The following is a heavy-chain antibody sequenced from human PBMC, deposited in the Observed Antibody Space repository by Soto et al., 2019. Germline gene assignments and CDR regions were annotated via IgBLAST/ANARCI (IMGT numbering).Heavy chain of an antibody. D-gene: IGHD3-16*02. J-gene: IGHJ5*02. Sequence: SVKVACNSSVYTFDIYAMNCMRRAPGQRLEWMGWINAGNGDTKYSQKFQDRLTISRDTSASTAYMELSSLTSEDTAVYYCARSGVFAWTRTACAPYNWFDPWGQGTLVTVSS. CDR1: VYTFDIYA. CDR3: ARSGVFAWTRTACAPYNWFDP. CDR2: INAGNGDT. V-gene: IGHV1-3*01.